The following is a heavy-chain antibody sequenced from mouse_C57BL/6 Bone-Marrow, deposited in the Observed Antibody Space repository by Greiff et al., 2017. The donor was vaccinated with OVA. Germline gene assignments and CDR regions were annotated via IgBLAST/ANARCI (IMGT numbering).Heavy chain of an antibody. CDR1: GYTFTDYE. CDR3: TSAAFITTVVAVDY. V-gene: IGHV1-15*01. D-gene: IGHD1-1*01. Sequence: VQLQESGAELVRPGASVTLSCKASGYTFTDYEMHWVKQTPVHGLEWIGAIDPETGGTAYNQKFKGKAILTADKSSSTAYMELRSLTSEDSAVYYCTSAAFITTVVAVDYWGQGTTLTVSS. J-gene: IGHJ2*01. CDR2: IDPETGGT.